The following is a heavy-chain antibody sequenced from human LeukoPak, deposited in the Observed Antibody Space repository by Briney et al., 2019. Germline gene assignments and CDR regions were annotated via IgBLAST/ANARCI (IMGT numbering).Heavy chain of an antibody. CDR3: ARARGYSYGYADY. Sequence: GGSLRLSCAASGFTFSIYGMHWVRQAPGKGLEWVAYIRNDGSYKYYADSVKGRFTISRDNSKSTLYLQMSSLRGEDTAVYHCARARGYSYGYADYWGQGTLVPVSS. CDR1: GFTFSIYG. CDR2: IRNDGSYK. J-gene: IGHJ4*02. V-gene: IGHV3-30*02. D-gene: IGHD5-18*01.